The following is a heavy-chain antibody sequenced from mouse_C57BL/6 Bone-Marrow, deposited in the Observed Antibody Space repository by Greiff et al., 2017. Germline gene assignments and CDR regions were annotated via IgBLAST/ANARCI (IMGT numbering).Heavy chain of an antibody. CDR3: AREGGWDDFDY. Sequence: VQLKESGTELVKPGASVKLSCKASGYTFTSYWMHWVKQRPGQGLEWIGNINPSNGGTNYNEKFKSKATLTVDKSSSTAYMQLSSLTSEDSAVYYCAREGGWDDFDYWGQGTTLTVSS. D-gene: IGHD4-1*01. V-gene: IGHV1-53*01. CDR2: INPSNGGT. CDR1: GYTFTSYW. J-gene: IGHJ2*01.